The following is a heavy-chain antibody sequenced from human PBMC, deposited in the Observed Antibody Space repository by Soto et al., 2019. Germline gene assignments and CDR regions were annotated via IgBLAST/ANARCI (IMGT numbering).Heavy chain of an antibody. CDR2: ISSSGNNM. D-gene: IGHD1-1*01. Sequence: QVQLVESGGGLVKPGVSLRLSCAASGFTFSDYYMSWMRQAPGKGLEWVSYISSSGNNMYYADSVKGRFTISRDNAKKSLYLQMNSLRVEDTAVYYCARDRLQFASWFDPWGQGALVTVSS. CDR3: ARDRLQFASWFDP. J-gene: IGHJ5*02. V-gene: IGHV3-11*01. CDR1: GFTFSDYY.